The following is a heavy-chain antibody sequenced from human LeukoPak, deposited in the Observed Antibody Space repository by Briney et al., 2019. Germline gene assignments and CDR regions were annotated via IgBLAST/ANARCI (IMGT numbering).Heavy chain of an antibody. J-gene: IGHJ5*02. Sequence: PGGSLRLSCAASGFTFSSYAMSWVRQAPGKGLEWVSHNSGSGYRTNYADSVKGRFTISRDNSETTLYLQMNSLRAEDTAVYYCAKDLGYCSSTSCYGSWFDPWGQGTLVTVSS. D-gene: IGHD2-2*01. CDR1: GFTFSSYA. V-gene: IGHV3-23*01. CDR2: NSGSGYRT. CDR3: AKDLGYCSSTSCYGSWFDP.